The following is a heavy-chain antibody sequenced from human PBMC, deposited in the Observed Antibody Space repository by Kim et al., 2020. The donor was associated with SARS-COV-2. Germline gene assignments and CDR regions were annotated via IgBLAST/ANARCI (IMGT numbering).Heavy chain of an antibody. CDR3: ARRLERHGPVDY. Sequence: RYSPSFQGQVTISADKSISTAYLQWSSLKASDTAMYYCARRLERHGPVDYWGQGTLVTVSS. J-gene: IGHJ4*02. V-gene: IGHV5-51*01. D-gene: IGHD1-1*01.